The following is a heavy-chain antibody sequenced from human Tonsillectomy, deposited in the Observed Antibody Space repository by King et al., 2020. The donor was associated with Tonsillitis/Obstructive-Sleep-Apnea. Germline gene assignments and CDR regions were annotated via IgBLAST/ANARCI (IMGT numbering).Heavy chain of an antibody. CDR1: GFTLSDHY. Sequence: VQLVESGGGLVQPGGSLRLSCAASGFTLSDHYMDWVRQAPGKGLEWVGRTRNKANSYTTEYAAPAKRRFTISRDDSKNSLYLQMNSLKTEDAAVYYCARGVGKEGPWGQGTLVTVSS. CDR2: TRNKANSYTT. J-gene: IGHJ5*02. V-gene: IGHV3-72*01. D-gene: IGHD1-26*01. CDR3: ARGVGKEGP.